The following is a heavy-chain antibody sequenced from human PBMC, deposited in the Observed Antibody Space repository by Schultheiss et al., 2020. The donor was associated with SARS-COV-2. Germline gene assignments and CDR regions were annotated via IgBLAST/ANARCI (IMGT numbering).Heavy chain of an antibody. V-gene: IGHV4-34*01. J-gene: IGHJ6*03. CDR3: ARVRGYCTNGVCYTSYYYYYMDV. CDR1: GGSFSDYF. D-gene: IGHD2-8*01. CDR2: INHSGGT. Sequence: GSLRLSCAVYGGSFSDYFWSWIRQPPGKGLEWIGEINHSGGTNYNPSLKSRVTISVDTSKNQFSLKLSSVTAADTAVYYCARVRGYCTNGVCYTSYYYYYMDVWGKGTTVTVSS.